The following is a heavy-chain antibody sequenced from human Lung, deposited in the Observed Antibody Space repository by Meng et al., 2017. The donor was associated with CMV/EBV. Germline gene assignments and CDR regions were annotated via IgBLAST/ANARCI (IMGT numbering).Heavy chain of an antibody. CDR1: GGSFSGYY. Sequence: GSLRLXCAVYGGSFSGYYWSWIRQPPGKGLEWIGEINHSGSTNYNPSLKSRVTISVDTSKNQFSLKLSSVTAADTAVYYCARAPIVGATRAWFYYGMDVWGQXTTVTVSS. J-gene: IGHJ6*02. CDR3: ARAPIVGATRAWFYYGMDV. CDR2: INHSGST. V-gene: IGHV4-34*01. D-gene: IGHD1-26*01.